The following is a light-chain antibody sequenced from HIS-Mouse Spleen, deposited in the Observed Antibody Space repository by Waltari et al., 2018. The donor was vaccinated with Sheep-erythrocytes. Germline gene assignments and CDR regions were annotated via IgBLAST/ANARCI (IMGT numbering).Light chain of an antibody. Sequence: DIVMTQSPLSLPVTPGEPASISCRSSQSLLHSNGQSPQLLIYLGSNRASGVPDRFSGSGSGTDFTLKISRVEAEDVGVYYCMQALQTPLTFGGGTKVEIK. V-gene: IGKV2-28*01. CDR2: LGS. J-gene: IGKJ4*01. CDR3: MQALQTPLT. CDR1: QSLLHSNG.